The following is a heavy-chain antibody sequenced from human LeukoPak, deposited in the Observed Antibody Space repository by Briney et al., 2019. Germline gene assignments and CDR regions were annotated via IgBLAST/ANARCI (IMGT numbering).Heavy chain of an antibody. CDR2: ISSGATNK. CDR1: GFTFRRYG. J-gene: IGHJ4*02. Sequence: QPGGSLRLSCAASGFTFRRYGMHWFRQAPGKGLEWVAIISSGATNKYYADSVKGRFTISREDSKNMLYLLVNSLRAEDTGVYYCARDGPHYDIDYWGQGTLVTVSS. CDR3: ARDGPHYDIDY. V-gene: IGHV3-33*05. D-gene: IGHD3-3*01.